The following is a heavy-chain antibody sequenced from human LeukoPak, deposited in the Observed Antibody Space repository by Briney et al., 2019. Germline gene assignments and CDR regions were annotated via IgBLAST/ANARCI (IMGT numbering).Heavy chain of an antibody. CDR2: IYYSGST. Sequence: PSETLSLTCTVSGGSISSYYWSWIRQPPGKGLEWIGYIYYSGSTNYNPSLKSRVTISVDTSKNQISLKLSSVTAADTAVYYCARLDPAMVTTFDYWGQGTLVTVSS. J-gene: IGHJ4*02. CDR3: ARLDPAMVTTFDY. CDR1: GGSISSYY. V-gene: IGHV4-59*01. D-gene: IGHD5-18*01.